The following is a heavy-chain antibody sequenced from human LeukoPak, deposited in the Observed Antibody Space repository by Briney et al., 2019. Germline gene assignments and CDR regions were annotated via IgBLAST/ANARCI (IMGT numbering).Heavy chain of an antibody. V-gene: IGHV1-69*05. D-gene: IGHD2-15*01. CDR2: IIPVFGTA. J-gene: IGHJ5*02. Sequence: GASVKVSCKASGGTFNSHVISWVRQAPGQGLEWMGGIIPVFGTANYAQKFQGRVTITTDESTSTAYMELSSLRSEDTAVYYCARDAGQYCSGGSCYDGTGWFDPWGQGTLVTVSS. CDR1: GGTFNSHV. CDR3: ARDAGQYCSGGSCYDGTGWFDP.